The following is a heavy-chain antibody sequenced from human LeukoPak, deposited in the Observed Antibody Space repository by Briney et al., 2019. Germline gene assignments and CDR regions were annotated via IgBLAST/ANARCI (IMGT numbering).Heavy chain of an antibody. D-gene: IGHD6-19*01. V-gene: IGHV4-39*02. CDR1: GGSISSSSYY. Sequence: SETLSLTCTVSGGSISSSSYYWGWIRQPPGKGLEWIVSIYYSGSTYYNPSLKSRVTISVYTSKNQFSLKLSSVTAADTAVYYCARERMAVAGTNWFDPWGQGTLVTVSS. CDR2: IYYSGST. CDR3: ARERMAVAGTNWFDP. J-gene: IGHJ5*02.